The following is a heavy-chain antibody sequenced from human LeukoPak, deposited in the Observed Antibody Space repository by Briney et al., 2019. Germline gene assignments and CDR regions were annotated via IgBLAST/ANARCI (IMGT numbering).Heavy chain of an antibody. CDR1: GDSVSSNSAA. J-gene: IGHJ4*02. D-gene: IGHD6-6*01. V-gene: IGHV6-1*01. CDR2: TYYRSKWYN. CDR3: ARGQLVSPRDFDY. Sequence: SQTLSLTCALSGDSVSSNSAAWNRVRQSPSRGLEWLGRTYYRSKWYNDYAVSVKSQITINPDTSKNQFSLQLNSVTPEDTAVYYCARGQLVSPRDFDYWGQGTLVTVSS.